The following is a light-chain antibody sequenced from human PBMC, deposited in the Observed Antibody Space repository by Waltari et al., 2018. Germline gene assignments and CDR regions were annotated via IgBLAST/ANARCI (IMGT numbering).Light chain of an antibody. CDR3: QSADSSGTYSVV. Sequence: SYELTQPPSVSVSPGQTARITCSGDVLPKQYAYWYQQKPGQAPVLVIYKDSERPSGIPERFSGSSSGTTVTLTISGVQAEGEADYYCQSADSSGTYSVVFGGGTKLTVL. CDR2: KDS. V-gene: IGLV3-25*03. J-gene: IGLJ2*01. CDR1: VLPKQY.